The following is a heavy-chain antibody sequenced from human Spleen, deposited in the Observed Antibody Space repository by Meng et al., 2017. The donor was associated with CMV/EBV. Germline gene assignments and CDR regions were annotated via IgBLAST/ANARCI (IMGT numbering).Heavy chain of an antibody. V-gene: IGHV4-34*01. CDR1: GGSFSGYY. CDR2: INNSGST. J-gene: IGHJ6*02. CDR3: ASSRKFLTGYYYYYGMDV. D-gene: IGHD3-9*01. Sequence: SETLSLTCAVYGGSFSGYYLSWIRQSPGKGLEWIGEINNSGSTNYIPSLRSRVTISVDTSKNQSSLKLSSMTAADTAVYYCASSRKFLTGYYYYYGMDVWGQGTTVTVSS.